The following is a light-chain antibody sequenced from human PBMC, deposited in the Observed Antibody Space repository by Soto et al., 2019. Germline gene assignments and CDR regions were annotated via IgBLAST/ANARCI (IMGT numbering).Light chain of an antibody. CDR1: QSISDW. V-gene: IGKV1-5*01. CDR3: QEYKSAT. Sequence: DIPMTQSPSTLSASVGDRVTITCRASQSISDWLAWYQQIPGRAPKLLIYDASTLQSGVPSRFSGSGSGTEFILTISSLQPDDSATYYCQEYKSATFGRGTKLQIK. J-gene: IGKJ2*01. CDR2: DAS.